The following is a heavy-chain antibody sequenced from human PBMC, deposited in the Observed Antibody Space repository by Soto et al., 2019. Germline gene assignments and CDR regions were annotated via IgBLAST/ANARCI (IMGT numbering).Heavy chain of an antibody. V-gene: IGHV3-53*01. CDR2: LYPDGRA. Sequence: GGSLRLSCAASGFTVNSNYLTWVRQAPGKGLKWVSVLYPDGRADYADSVQGRFSISTDNSENSVYLQMNTLRAEDTAVYYCARGLGREYHDNRNYFHLDYWGQGTLVTVSS. J-gene: IGHJ4*02. D-gene: IGHD1-20*01. CDR3: ARGLGREYHDNRNYFHLDY. CDR1: GFTVNSNY.